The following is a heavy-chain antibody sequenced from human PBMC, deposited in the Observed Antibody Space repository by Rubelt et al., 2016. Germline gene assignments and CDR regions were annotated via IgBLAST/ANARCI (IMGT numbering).Heavy chain of an antibody. Sequence: QVQLVQSGAEVKKPGASVKVSCKASGYTFTSYGISWVRQAPGQGLEWMGGLIPIFGTANYAQKFQGRVTITADESTSTAYMELSSLRSEDTAVYYCAREQQLVGGWFDPWGQGTLVTVSS. CDR2: LIPIFGTA. CDR3: AREQQLVGGWFDP. J-gene: IGHJ5*02. CDR1: GYTFTSYG. D-gene: IGHD6-13*01. V-gene: IGHV1-69*13.